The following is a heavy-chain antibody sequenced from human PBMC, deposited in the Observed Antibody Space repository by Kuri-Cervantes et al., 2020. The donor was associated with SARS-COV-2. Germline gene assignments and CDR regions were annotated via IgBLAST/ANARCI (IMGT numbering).Heavy chain of an antibody. J-gene: IGHJ4*02. D-gene: IGHD1-26*01. CDR1: GFTFSNYW. CDR2: TNTDGSST. V-gene: IGHV3-74*01. Sequence: GESPKILCAASGFTFSNYWMHWVRQAPGKGLVWVSRTNTDGSSTSYADSVKGRFTISRDNAKNTLYLQMNSLRAEDTAVYYCARAFLRGGSDYWGQGTLVTVSS. CDR3: ARAFLRGGSDY.